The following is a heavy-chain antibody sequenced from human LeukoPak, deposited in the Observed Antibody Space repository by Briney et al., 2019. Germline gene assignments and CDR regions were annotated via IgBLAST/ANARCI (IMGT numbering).Heavy chain of an antibody. Sequence: SVKVSCKASGGTFSRYAISWVRQAPGQGLEWMGGIIPIFGTANYAQKFQGRVTITADESTSTAYMELSSLRSEDTAVYYCAREGYSGYDSGYWGQGTLVTVSS. V-gene: IGHV1-69*13. D-gene: IGHD5-12*01. CDR1: GGTFSRYA. CDR3: AREGYSGYDSGY. CDR2: IIPIFGTA. J-gene: IGHJ4*02.